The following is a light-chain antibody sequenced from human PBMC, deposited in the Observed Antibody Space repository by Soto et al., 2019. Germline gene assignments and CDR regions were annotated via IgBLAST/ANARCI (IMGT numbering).Light chain of an antibody. V-gene: IGLV1-44*01. CDR1: SSNIGSNT. CDR3: AAWDDSLNGHVV. CDR2: NDN. J-gene: IGLJ2*01. Sequence: QSVLTQPPSASGTPGQRVTISCSGSSSNIGSNTVNWYQQITGTAPKLLIDNDNQRPSGVPDRFSGSKSGTSGSLAISGLQSEDEGDYYCAAWDDSLNGHVVFGGGTKLTVL.